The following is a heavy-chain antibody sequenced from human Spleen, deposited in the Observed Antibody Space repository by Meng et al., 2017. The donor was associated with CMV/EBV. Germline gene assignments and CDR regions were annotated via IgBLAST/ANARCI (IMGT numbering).Heavy chain of an antibody. Sequence: ASVKVSCKTSGYTFTSHDINWVRQATGQGLEWMGWMNPNSGNTGYAQKFQGRVTLTWDTSISTAYMELSRLTSDDTAVYYCARDGHHGRQNWSYDTGWFDPWGQGSLVTVSS. CDR3: ARDGHHGRQNWSYDTGWFDP. CDR2: MNPNSGNT. CDR1: GYTFTSHD. J-gene: IGHJ5*02. V-gene: IGHV1-8*01. D-gene: IGHD1-7*01.